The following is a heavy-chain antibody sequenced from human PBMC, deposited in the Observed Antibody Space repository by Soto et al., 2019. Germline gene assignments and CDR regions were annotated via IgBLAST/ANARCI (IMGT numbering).Heavy chain of an antibody. Sequence: PSETLSLTCTVSGGSISSGGYYWSWIRQHPGKGLEWIGYIYYSGSTYYNPPLKSRVTISVDTSKNQFSLKLSSVTAADTAVYYCARDRMAAARYYGMDVWGQGTTVTVSS. V-gene: IGHV4-31*03. J-gene: IGHJ6*02. CDR1: GGSISSGGYY. CDR3: ARDRMAAARYYGMDV. D-gene: IGHD6-13*01. CDR2: IYYSGST.